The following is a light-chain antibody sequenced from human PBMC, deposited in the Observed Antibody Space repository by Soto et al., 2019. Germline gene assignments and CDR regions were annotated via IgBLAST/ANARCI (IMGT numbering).Light chain of an antibody. CDR3: LQDINYPWT. CDR2: GAS. CDR1: QGIGNA. V-gene: IGKV1-6*01. J-gene: IGKJ1*01. Sequence: IERTRSPSSLSSSVGDRVATAVRASQGIGNALGWYQQKPGKPPKVLIYGASNLQSGVPPRFSGSGSGTDFTLAISSLQPEDSATYYCLQDINYPWTFGQGTKVDIK.